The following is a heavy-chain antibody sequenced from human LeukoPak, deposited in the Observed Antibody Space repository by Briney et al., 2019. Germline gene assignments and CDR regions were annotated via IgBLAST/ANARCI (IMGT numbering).Heavy chain of an antibody. Sequence: PGGSLRLSCAASGFTFNSYAMHWVRQAPGKGLEWVALISFDGNYKYYADSVKGRFTISRDNSKNTLYLQMNSLRAEDTAVYYCAKHLGYCSGGSCYDDYYYYYMDVWGKGTTVTVSS. CDR2: ISFDGNYK. J-gene: IGHJ6*03. CDR3: AKHLGYCSGGSCYDDYYYYYMDV. D-gene: IGHD2-15*01. CDR1: GFTFNSYA. V-gene: IGHV3-30*04.